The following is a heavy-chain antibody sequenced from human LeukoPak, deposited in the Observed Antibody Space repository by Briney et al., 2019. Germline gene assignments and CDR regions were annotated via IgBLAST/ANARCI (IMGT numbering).Heavy chain of an antibody. CDR2: IYTSGST. CDR1: GGSISSGSYY. V-gene: IGHV4-61*02. J-gene: IGHJ4*02. CDR3: ARGEVVTYFDY. D-gene: IGHD3-22*01. Sequence: TLSLTCTVSGGSISSGSYYWSWIRQPAGKGLEWIGRIYTSGSTNYNPSLKSRVTISVDTSKNQFSLKLSSVTAADTAVYYCARGEVVTYFDYWGQGTLVTVSS.